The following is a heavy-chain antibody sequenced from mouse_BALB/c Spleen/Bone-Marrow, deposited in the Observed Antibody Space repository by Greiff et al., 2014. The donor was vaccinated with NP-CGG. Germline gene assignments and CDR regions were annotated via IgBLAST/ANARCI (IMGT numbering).Heavy chain of an antibody. CDR3: ASYNDGSSLFAY. CDR1: GFNIKDTY. V-gene: IGHV14-3*02. D-gene: IGHD1-1*01. CDR2: IDPANGNT. J-gene: IGHJ3*01. Sequence: VQLQQSGAELVKPGASVKLSCTASGFNIKDTYMHWVKQSPEQGLEWIGRIDPANGNTKYDPKFQGNATITADTSSNTVYLQLSSLTSEDTTVYYCASYNDGSSLFAYWGQGTLVTVSA.